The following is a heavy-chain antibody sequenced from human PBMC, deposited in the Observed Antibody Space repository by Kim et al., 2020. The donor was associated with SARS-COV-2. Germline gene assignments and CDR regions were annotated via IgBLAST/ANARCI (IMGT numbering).Heavy chain of an antibody. CDR3: ARDLV. V-gene: IGHV3-21*01. D-gene: IGHD2-8*02. J-gene: IGHJ4*02. Sequence: GGSLRLSCAASGFTFSSYAMNWVRQAPGKGLEWVSSISTSCDDIYYADSVKGRFTISRANAKSSLYLQMNSLRAEDTAVYYCARDLVWGWGTLVTVSA. CDR2: ISTSCDDI. CDR1: GFTFSSYA.